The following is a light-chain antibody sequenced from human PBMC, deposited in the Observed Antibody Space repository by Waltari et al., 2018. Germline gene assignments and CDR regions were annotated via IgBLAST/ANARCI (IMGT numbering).Light chain of an antibody. CDR2: KDT. J-gene: IGLJ3*02. CDR3: QSADASDTSWV. CDR1: TLSKQY. V-gene: IGLV3-25*01. Sequence: SDELIQSPSVSVSPGQTARITCFGDTLSKQYASWYQQKAGQAPVVVIYKDTERPSGIPERFSGSSSGTTVTLTISGVQAEDEADYYCQSADASDTSWVFGGGTKLTVL.